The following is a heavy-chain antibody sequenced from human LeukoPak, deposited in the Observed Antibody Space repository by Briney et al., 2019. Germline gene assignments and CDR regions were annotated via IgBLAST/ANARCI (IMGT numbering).Heavy chain of an antibody. Sequence: GGSLRLSCAASGFTFSSYAMSWVRQAPGKRLEYVPSITDSGAGTYYADSVKGRFTISRDNSKNTLYLQMNSVGAEDTAVYYCARIASSTWKNFDYWGQGTLVTVSS. V-gene: IGHV3-23*01. CDR2: ITDSGAGT. D-gene: IGHD6-13*01. CDR3: ARIASSTWKNFDY. J-gene: IGHJ4*02. CDR1: GFTFSSYA.